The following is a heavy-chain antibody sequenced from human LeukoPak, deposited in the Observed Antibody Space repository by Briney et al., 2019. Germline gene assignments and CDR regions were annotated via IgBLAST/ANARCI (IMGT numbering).Heavy chain of an antibody. CDR3: AKFGGSFAFLDY. CDR1: GVSISTYY. D-gene: IGHD1-26*01. Sequence: TPSETLSLTCTVSGVSISTYYWSWIRQPPGKGLEWIAYIHYSGSTNYNPSLKSRVTISVDTSKKHLSLKLSSVTAADTAVYYCAKFGGSFAFLDYWGQGTLVTVSS. CDR2: IHYSGST. J-gene: IGHJ4*02. V-gene: IGHV4-59*01.